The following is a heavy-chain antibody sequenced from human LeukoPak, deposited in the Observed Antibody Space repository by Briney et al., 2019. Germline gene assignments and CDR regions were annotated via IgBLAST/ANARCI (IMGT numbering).Heavy chain of an antibody. D-gene: IGHD1-26*01. V-gene: IGHV3-9*01. Sequence: GRSLRLSCAASGFTFDDYAMHWVRQAPGKGLEWVSGTSWNSGSIGYADSVKGRFTISRDNAKNSLYLQMNSLRAEDTALYYCAKDKGGIVGATHRGAFDIWGQGTMVTVSS. CDR1: GFTFDDYA. J-gene: IGHJ3*02. CDR3: AKDKGGIVGATHRGAFDI. CDR2: TSWNSGSI.